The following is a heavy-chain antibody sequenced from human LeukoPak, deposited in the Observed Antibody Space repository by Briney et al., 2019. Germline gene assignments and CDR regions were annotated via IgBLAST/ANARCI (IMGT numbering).Heavy chain of an antibody. CDR3: ARDGGYCSSTSCYTLDY. CDR1: GFTFSSYA. V-gene: IGHV3-30*01. D-gene: IGHD2-2*02. J-gene: IGHJ4*02. CDR2: ISYDGSNK. Sequence: GRSLSLSCTASGFTFSSYAMHWVRQAPGKGLEWVAVISYDGSNKYYADSVKGRFTISRDNSKNTLYLQMNSLRTEDTAVYYCARDGGYCSSTSCYTLDYWGQGTLVTVSS.